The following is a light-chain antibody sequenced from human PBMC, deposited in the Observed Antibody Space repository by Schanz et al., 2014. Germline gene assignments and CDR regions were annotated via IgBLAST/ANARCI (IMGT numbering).Light chain of an antibody. CDR1: QGISSH. CDR3: QQSFTNPLT. J-gene: IGKJ4*01. CDR2: GAT. Sequence: IQLTQSPSSLSTSVGDRVTITCRASQGISSHLAWYQQRPGTAPKLLISGATSLAVGVPARFSGSGSGTDFTLTISGLQPDDFATYYCQQSFTNPLTFGGGTKVEIK. V-gene: IGKV1-39*01.